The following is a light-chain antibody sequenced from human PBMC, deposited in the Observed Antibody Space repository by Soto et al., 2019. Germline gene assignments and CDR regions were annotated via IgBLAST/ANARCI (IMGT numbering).Light chain of an antibody. Sequence: DIQMTQSPSSLSASVGDRVTITCRARQSVSNFLNWYQQKPGKAPNLLIYATSNLHRGVPSRFSGSGSGTDFTLTISSLQPEDFATYYCRQTYTSPGTFGQGTKVDIK. CDR1: QSVSNF. V-gene: IGKV1-39*01. J-gene: IGKJ1*01. CDR2: ATS. CDR3: RQTYTSPGT.